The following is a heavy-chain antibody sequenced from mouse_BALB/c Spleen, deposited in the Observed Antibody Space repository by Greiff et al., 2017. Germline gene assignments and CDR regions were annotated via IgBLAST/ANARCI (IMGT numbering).Heavy chain of an antibody. CDR1: GYTFTDYN. CDR3: ARPSTMITTSYYFDY. J-gene: IGHJ2*01. CDR2: IYPYNGGT. V-gene: IGHV1S29*02. D-gene: IGHD2-4*01. Sequence: EVQLVESGPELVKPGASVKISCKASGYTFTDYNMHWVKQSHGKSLEWIGYIYPYNGGTGYNQKFKSKATLTVDNSSSTAYMELRSLTSEDSAVYYCARPSTMITTSYYFDYWGQGTTLTVSS.